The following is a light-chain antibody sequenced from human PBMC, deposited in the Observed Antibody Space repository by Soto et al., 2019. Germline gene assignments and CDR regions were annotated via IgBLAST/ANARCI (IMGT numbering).Light chain of an antibody. V-gene: IGLV2-18*02. CDR2: EVS. J-gene: IGLJ1*01. Sequence: QSVLTQPPSVSGSPGQSVTISCSGTSSDVGSYNHVSWYQQAPGTAPKLMIYEVSNRPSGVPDRFSGSKSGNTASLTISGLQPEDEADYYCYSFTTSDTDVFGTGTKVTVL. CDR3: YSFTTSDTDV. CDR1: SSDVGSYNH.